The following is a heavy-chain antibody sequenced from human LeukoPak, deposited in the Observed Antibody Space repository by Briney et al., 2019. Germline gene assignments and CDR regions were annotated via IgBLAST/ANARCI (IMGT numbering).Heavy chain of an antibody. D-gene: IGHD4-17*01. V-gene: IGHV4-59*01. Sequence: SETLSLTCTVSGGSIRSYYWNWIRQPPGKGLEWIGYIYYSGSTNYNPSLESRVTISVDTSKNQFSLKLSSVTAADTAVYYCARVGKYGDYTLYYYYMDVWGKGTTVTISS. J-gene: IGHJ6*03. CDR1: GGSIRSYY. CDR3: ARVGKYGDYTLYYYYMDV. CDR2: IYYSGST.